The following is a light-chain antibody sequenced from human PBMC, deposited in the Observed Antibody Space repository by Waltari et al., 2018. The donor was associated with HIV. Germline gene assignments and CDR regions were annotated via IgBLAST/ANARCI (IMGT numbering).Light chain of an antibody. CDR1: ALTKGS. V-gene: IGLV3-10*01. J-gene: IGLJ1*01. Sequence: SFELTQPPSVSVSPGQTATIACSGNALTKGSPYWYRQRSGQATELGLYGDTKRPSRIPERFHGSRSGTTATLIINGAQAEDEGDYYCYSTDSSDSHRVVFGTWTAVYVL. CDR2: GDT. CDR3: YSTDSSDSHRVV.